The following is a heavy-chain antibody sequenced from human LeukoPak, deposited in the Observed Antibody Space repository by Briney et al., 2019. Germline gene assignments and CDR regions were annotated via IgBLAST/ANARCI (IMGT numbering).Heavy chain of an antibody. CDR3: ARDKRRDNGDYHYYYYGMDV. CDR2: IYSGGST. D-gene: IGHD4-17*01. Sequence: PGGSLRLSCAASGFTVSSNYMSWVRQAPGKGLEWVSVIYSGGSTYYADSVKGRFTISRDNSKNTLYLQMNSLRAEDTAVYYCARDKRRDNGDYHYYYYGMDVWGQGTTVTVSS. V-gene: IGHV3-66*01. J-gene: IGHJ6*02. CDR1: GFTVSSNY.